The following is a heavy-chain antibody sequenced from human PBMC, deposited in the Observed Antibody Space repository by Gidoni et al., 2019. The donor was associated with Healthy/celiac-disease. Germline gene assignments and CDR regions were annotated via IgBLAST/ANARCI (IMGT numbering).Heavy chain of an antibody. V-gene: IGHV1-58*01. CDR1: GFTFTSSA. Sequence: QMQLVQSGPEVKKPGTSVKVSCKASGFTFTSSAVQWVRQARGQRLEWIGWIVVGSGNTNYAQKFQERVTVTRDMSTSTAYMELSSLRSEDTAVYYCAADVTIFDVSAYYFDYWGQGTLVTVSS. D-gene: IGHD3-3*01. CDR3: AADVTIFDVSAYYFDY. CDR2: IVVGSGNT. J-gene: IGHJ4*02.